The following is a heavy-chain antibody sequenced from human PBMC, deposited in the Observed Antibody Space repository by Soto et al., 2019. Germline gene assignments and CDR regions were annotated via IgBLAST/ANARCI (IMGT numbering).Heavy chain of an antibody. V-gene: IGHV3-21*01. J-gene: IGHJ4*02. CDR2: ISSGSSYI. D-gene: IGHD6-6*01. CDR3: ASGPFGSIAARRDY. Sequence: PGGSLRLSCAASGFTFSGCSMNWVRQAPGKGLEWVSSISSGSSYIYYADSVKGRFTISRDNAKNSLFLQMNSLRAEDTAVYYCASGPFGSIAARRDYWGQGTLVTVSS. CDR1: GFTFSGCS.